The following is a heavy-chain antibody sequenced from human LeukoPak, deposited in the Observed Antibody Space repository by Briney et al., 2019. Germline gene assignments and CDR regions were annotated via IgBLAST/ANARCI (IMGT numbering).Heavy chain of an antibody. V-gene: IGHV3-7*01. CDR1: GFSFSTSW. J-gene: IGHJ4*02. CDR2: IDQGGSVR. D-gene: IGHD6-13*01. CDR3: ARDPESSSFDL. Sequence: RGSLRLSCAASGFSFSTSWMSWVRQTPEKGLEFVANIDQGGSVRNYMDSLKGRCTISRDNAKKSLYLEINSLRADDTAVYYCARDPESSSFDLWGRGALVTVSS.